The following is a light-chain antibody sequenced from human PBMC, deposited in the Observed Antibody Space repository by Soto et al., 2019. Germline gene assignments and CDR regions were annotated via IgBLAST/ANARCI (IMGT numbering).Light chain of an antibody. CDR1: QSVSSSY. CDR3: QQIYTIPLT. J-gene: IGKJ4*01. Sequence: VATDLPRTLPSSTGERATLSSRASQSVSSSYLAWYQQIPGRAPRLLIYGASSRATGIPDRFSGSGSGTDFTLTISSLQPEDFARYYCQQIYTIPLTFGGGSKV. CDR2: GAS. V-gene: IGKV3-20*01.